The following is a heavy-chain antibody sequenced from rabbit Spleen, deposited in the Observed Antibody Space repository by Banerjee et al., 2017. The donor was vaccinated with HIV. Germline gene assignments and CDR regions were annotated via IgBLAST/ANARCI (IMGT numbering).Heavy chain of an antibody. CDR1: GFDLSSAY. J-gene: IGHJ3*01. CDR3: ARQRTNVGNEFHL. Sequence: QEQLKETGGGLVQPGGSLTLSCKASGFDLSSAYMTWVRQAPRKGIEWIGDIDSGGSTYYATWVNVRFTISKTTSTVHLKMTGLTGADTSTYCCARQRTNVGNEFHLWGQGTLVTVS. CDR2: IDSGGST. D-gene: IGHD1-1*01. V-gene: IGHV1S39*01.